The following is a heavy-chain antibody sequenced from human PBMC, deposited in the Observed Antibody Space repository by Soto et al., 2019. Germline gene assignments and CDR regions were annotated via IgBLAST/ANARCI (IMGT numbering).Heavy chain of an antibody. Sequence: QVQLVQSGAEVKKPGASVKVSCKASGYTFTSYGISWVRQAPGQGLEWMGWISAYNGNTNYAQKLQGRVTMTTDTATSTAYMELRSLRSDDTAVYYCARVRFLEYYYYPADYWGQGTLVTVSS. CDR1: GYTFTSYG. V-gene: IGHV1-18*01. CDR3: ARVRFLEYYYYPADY. CDR2: ISAYNGNT. J-gene: IGHJ4*02. D-gene: IGHD3-3*01.